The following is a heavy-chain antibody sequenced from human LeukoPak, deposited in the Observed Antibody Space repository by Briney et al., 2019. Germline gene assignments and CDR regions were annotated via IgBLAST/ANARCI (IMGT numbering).Heavy chain of an antibody. CDR1: GYTFSDYG. V-gene: IGHV1-18*01. CDR2: ISGYNGNT. D-gene: IGHD2/OR15-2a*01. Sequence: ASVKDSCKPSGYTFSDYGITWVRQAPGQGIEWMGWISGYNGNTNYAESLQGRVTMTIDTSTSTAYMDLRSLRSDDTAVYYCARVGLVDNQYGFYFYMDVWGKGTTVIVSS. CDR3: ARVGLVDNQYGFYFYMDV. J-gene: IGHJ6*03.